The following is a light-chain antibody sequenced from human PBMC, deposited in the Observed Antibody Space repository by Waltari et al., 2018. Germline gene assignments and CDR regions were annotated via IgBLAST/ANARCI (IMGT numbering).Light chain of an antibody. CDR3: QQYYSKPLT. V-gene: IGKV4-1*01. J-gene: IGKJ4*01. Sequence: DIVMTQSPDSLAVSLGERATINCKSSQSVLYSSNNKNYLAWYQQKPGQPPNLLIYWESTRESGVPDRFSGSGSETDFTLTISSLQAEDVAVYYCQQYYSKPLTFGGGTKVEIK. CDR2: WES. CDR1: QSVLYSSNNKNY.